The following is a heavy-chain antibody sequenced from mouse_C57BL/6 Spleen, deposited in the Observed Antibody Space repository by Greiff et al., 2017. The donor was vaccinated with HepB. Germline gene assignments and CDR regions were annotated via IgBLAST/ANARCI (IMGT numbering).Heavy chain of an antibody. CDR3: AKANWYYAMDY. J-gene: IGHJ4*01. CDR1: GYSITSGYY. V-gene: IGHV3-6*01. Sequence: EVQLVESGPGLVKPSQSLSLTCSVTGYSITSGYYWNWIRQFPGNKLEWMGYISYDGSNNYNPSLKNRISITRDTSKNQFFLKLNSVTTEDTATYYCAKANWYYAMDYWGQGTSVTVSS. D-gene: IGHD4-1*02. CDR2: ISYDGSN.